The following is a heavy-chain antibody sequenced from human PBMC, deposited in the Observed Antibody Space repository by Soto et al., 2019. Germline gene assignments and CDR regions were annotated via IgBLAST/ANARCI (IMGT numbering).Heavy chain of an antibody. J-gene: IGHJ6*03. V-gene: IGHV4-39*01. CDR1: GGSISSSSYY. CDR3: ASGGRGYYYYMDV. Sequence: QLQLQESGPGLVKPSETLSLTCTVSGGSISSSSYYWGWIRQPPGKGLEWIGSIYYSGSTYYNPSLKSRVTISVDTSKNQFSLKLSSVTAADTAVYYCASGGRGYYYYMDVWGKGTTVTVSS. CDR2: IYYSGST.